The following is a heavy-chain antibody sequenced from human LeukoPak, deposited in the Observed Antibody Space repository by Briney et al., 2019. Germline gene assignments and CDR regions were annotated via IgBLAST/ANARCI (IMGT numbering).Heavy chain of an antibody. D-gene: IGHD3-10*01. V-gene: IGHV3-9*01. CDR3: ARVHYGSGSVV. Sequence: PGGSLRLSCAASGFTFDDYAMHWVRQAPGKGLEWVSGISWNSGSIGYADSVKGRFTISRDNAKNSLYLQMNSLRAEDTAVYYCARVHYGSGSVVWGKGTTVTISS. CDR2: ISWNSGSI. J-gene: IGHJ6*04. CDR1: GFTFDDYA.